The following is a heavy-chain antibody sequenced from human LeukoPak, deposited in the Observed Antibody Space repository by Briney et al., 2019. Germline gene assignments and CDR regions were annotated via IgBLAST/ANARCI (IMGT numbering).Heavy chain of an antibody. CDR3: ARDLRYGSGRLNPEVFGY. CDR2: ISAYKGKT. Sequence: APVKLSCTASGYTVTSYGISWVRQAPGHRLEWMGWISAYKGKTKYAQKLQGRDTMTPDKYTSIAYMELRSLRSDDRVVYYCARDLRYGSGRLNPEVFGYWGQGTLVSV. J-gene: IGHJ4*02. D-gene: IGHD3-10*01. CDR1: GYTVTSYG. V-gene: IGHV1-18*01.